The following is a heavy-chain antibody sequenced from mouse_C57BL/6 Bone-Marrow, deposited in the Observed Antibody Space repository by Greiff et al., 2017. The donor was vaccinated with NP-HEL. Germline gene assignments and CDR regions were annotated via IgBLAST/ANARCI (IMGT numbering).Heavy chain of an antibody. J-gene: IGHJ2*01. V-gene: IGHV1-81*01. CDR2: IYPRSGNT. CDR3: AHDGYPYYFDY. CDR1: GYTFPSYG. D-gene: IGHD2-3*01. Sequence: QLQQSGAELARPGASVKLFCKASGYTFPSYGISWVKQRTGQGLEWIGEIYPRSGNTYYNEKFKGKATLTADKSSSTAYMELRSLTSEDSAVYFCAHDGYPYYFDYWGQGTTLTVSS.